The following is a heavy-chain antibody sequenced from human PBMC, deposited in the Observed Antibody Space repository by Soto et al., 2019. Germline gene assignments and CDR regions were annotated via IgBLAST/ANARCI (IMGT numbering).Heavy chain of an antibody. CDR1: GASISSPNY. D-gene: IGHD2-15*01. V-gene: IGHV4-39*02. J-gene: IGHJ4*02. Sequence: QVQLQESGPGLVRPSETLSLTCTVSGASISSPNYWGWVRQPPGKGLEWIGSLDYSGSTHYNPSLESRVTLSMDTSRNHFSLRLNSVTAADTAMYSCARRDCSGGSCYFDYWGQGTLVAVSA. CDR2: LDYSGST. CDR3: ARRDCSGGSCYFDY.